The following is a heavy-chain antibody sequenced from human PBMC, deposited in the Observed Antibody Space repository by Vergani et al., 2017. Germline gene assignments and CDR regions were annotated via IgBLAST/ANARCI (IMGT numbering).Heavy chain of an antibody. CDR2: IQFDGSNQ. CDR1: GFTLSNYD. Sequence: QVQLVDSGGVVFQRGGSLRLSCATSGFTLSNYDMQWIRQGPGKVMEFVAFIQFDGSNQYYADSVKGRFTLSRDCSKNTLYLQMNSLRTDDTATYYCAKHFRGWGIDYWGQGTQVIVSS. CDR3: AKHFRGWGIDY. J-gene: IGHJ4*02. D-gene: IGHD3-16*01. V-gene: IGHV3-30*02.